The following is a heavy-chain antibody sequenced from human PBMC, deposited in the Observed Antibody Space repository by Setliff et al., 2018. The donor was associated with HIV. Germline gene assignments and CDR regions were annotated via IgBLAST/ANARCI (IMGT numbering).Heavy chain of an antibody. V-gene: IGHV1-18*01. CDR2: ISAYNGDT. Sequence: GASVKVSCKASGYTFSNYGIIWVRQAPGQGLEWMGWISAYNGDTKYAQKVQGRVTMTTDISTNTAYMELKTLRSADTAVYYCARASGGNSVENGFDIWGQGTMVTVSS. D-gene: IGHD1-26*01. J-gene: IGHJ3*02. CDR3: ARASGGNSVENGFDI. CDR1: GYTFSNYG.